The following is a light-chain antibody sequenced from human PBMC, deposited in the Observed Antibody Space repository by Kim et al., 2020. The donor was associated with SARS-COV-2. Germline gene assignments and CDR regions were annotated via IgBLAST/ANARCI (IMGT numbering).Light chain of an antibody. Sequence: SYELTQPPSVSVSPGQTASITCSGDTLGDKYACWYQQKPGQSPVLVIYQDSKRPSGIPERFSGSNSGNTATLTISGTQAMDEADYYCQAWDSSSVVIGGG. CDR2: QDS. CDR1: TLGDKY. V-gene: IGLV3-1*01. J-gene: IGLJ2*01. CDR3: QAWDSSSVV.